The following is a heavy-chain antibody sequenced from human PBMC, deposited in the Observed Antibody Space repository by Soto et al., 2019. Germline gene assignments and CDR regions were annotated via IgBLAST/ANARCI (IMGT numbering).Heavy chain of an antibody. V-gene: IGHV1-18*01. J-gene: IGHJ4*02. CDR2: ISAYNGNT. D-gene: IGHD2-15*01. CDR3: VVAAQPYYFDY. CDR1: GYTFTSYG. Sequence: QVQLVQSGAEVKKPGASVKVSCKASGYTFTSYGISWVRQAPGQGLEWMGWISAYNGNTNYAQKLQGRVTMTTDTSTSKADMELRSLRSDDTAVYYCVVAAQPYYFDYWGQGTQVTVSS.